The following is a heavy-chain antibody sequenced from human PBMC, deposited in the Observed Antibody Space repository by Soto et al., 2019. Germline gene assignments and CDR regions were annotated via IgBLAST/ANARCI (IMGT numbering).Heavy chain of an antibody. CDR3: AKIFRYGDREY. J-gene: IGHJ4*02. Sequence: EVQLLESGGGLVQPGGSLRLSCAASGFTFSSYAMSWVRQAPGKGLEWVAGISVSGDSTYYAGSVKGRFTISRDNSKSTRYLQMNSLRAEDTAVDYCAKIFRYGDREYWGQGALVTVSS. D-gene: IGHD2-21*02. V-gene: IGHV3-23*01. CDR2: ISVSGDST. CDR1: GFTFSSYA.